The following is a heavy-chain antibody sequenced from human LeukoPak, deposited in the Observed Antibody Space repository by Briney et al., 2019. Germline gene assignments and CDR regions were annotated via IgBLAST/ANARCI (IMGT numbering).Heavy chain of an antibody. CDR1: GYTLTELS. J-gene: IGHJ3*02. CDR3: ATTSRALFDWFKWGAFDI. Sequence: ASVKVSCKVSGYTLTELSMHWVRQAPGKGLEWMGGFDPEDGETIYAQKFQGRVTMTEDTSTDTAYMELSSLRSEDTAVYYCATTSRALFDWFKWGAFDIWGQGTMVTVSS. D-gene: IGHD3-9*01. V-gene: IGHV1-24*01. CDR2: FDPEDGET.